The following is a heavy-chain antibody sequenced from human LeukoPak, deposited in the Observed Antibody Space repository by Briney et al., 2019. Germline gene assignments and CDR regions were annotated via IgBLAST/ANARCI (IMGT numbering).Heavy chain of an antibody. Sequence: GESLKISCRGSGDSFTSYWIGWVRQMPGKGLEWMGIIYPGDSDTRYSPSFQGQVTISADKSISTAYLQWSSLKASDTAMYYCARSSPAGGSYAPFDYWGQGTLVTVSS. CDR1: GDSFTSYW. CDR2: IYPGDSDT. J-gene: IGHJ4*02. V-gene: IGHV5-51*01. D-gene: IGHD1-26*01. CDR3: ARSSPAGGSYAPFDY.